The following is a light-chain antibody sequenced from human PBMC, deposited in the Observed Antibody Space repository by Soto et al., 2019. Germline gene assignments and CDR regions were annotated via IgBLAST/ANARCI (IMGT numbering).Light chain of an antibody. Sequence: AIQVTQSPSSLSASVGDRVTITCRASQDIRGALAWYQQKPGKAPNLLIYDVSTVQSGVPSRFSGRGSGTEFTLTITRLQPEDFATYYCQQFNIYPITFGQGTRLDI. CDR3: QQFNIYPIT. CDR2: DVS. V-gene: IGKV1-13*02. CDR1: QDIRGA. J-gene: IGKJ5*01.